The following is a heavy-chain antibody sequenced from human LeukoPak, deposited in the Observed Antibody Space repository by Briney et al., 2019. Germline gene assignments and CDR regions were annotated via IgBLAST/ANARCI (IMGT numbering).Heavy chain of an antibody. Sequence: PGGSLRLSCAASGFTFSSYGMHWVRQAPGKGLEWVAFIRYDGSNKYYADSVKGRFTISRDNSKNTLYLQMNSLRAEDTAVYYCANGGYTAGKVFDYWGQGTLVTVSS. V-gene: IGHV3-30*02. CDR3: ANGGYTAGKVFDY. CDR2: IRYDGSNK. D-gene: IGHD2-2*02. CDR1: GFTFSSYG. J-gene: IGHJ4*02.